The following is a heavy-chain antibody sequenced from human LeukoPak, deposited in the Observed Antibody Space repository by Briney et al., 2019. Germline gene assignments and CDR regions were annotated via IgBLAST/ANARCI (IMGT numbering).Heavy chain of an antibody. D-gene: IGHD3-22*01. CDR1: GGSISSYH. V-gene: IGHV4-4*07. CDR3: VRVPYDSSGYYYYYGMDV. J-gene: IGHJ6*02. CDR2: IYTSGSS. Sequence: PSETLSLTCSVSGGSISSYHWSWIRQPAAKGLEWIGRIYTSGSSNYNPSLKSRVTMSVDTSKNQFSLKLSSVTAADTAVYYCVRVPYDSSGYYYYYGMDVWGQGTTVTVSS.